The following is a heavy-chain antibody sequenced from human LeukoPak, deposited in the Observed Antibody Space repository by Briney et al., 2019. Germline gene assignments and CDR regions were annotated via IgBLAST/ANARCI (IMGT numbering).Heavy chain of an antibody. V-gene: IGHV4-34*01. CDR3: ARYQLPHFDY. Sequence: SETLSLTCAVYGGSFSGYYWSWIRQPPGKGLEWIGEINHSGSTNYNPFLKSRVTISVDTSKNQFSLKLSSVTAADTAVYYCARYQLPHFDYRGQGTLVTVSS. CDR2: INHSGST. J-gene: IGHJ4*02. D-gene: IGHD2-2*01. CDR1: GGSFSGYY.